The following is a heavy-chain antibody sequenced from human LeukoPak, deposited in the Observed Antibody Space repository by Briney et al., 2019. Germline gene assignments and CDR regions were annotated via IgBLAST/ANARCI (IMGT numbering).Heavy chain of an antibody. CDR3: ARDGGSGSSYGMDV. Sequence: PGGSLRLSCAASGFTFSSYAMHWVRQAPGKGLEWVAVISYDGSNKYYADSVKGRFTISRDNSKNTLYLQMNSLRAEDTAVYYCARDGGSGSSYGMDVWGQGTTVTVSS. D-gene: IGHD3-10*01. J-gene: IGHJ6*02. V-gene: IGHV3-30*04. CDR2: ISYDGSNK. CDR1: GFTFSSYA.